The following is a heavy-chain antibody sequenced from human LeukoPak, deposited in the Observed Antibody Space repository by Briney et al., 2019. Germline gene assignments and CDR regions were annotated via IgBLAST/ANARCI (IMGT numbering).Heavy chain of an antibody. CDR2: INPNSGGT. Sequence: ASVKVSCKASGYTFTGYYMHWVRQAPGQGLEWMGWINPNSGGTNYAQKFQGRVTMTRDTSISTAYMELSRLRSDDTAVYYCARAAYSGSENNWFDPWGQGTLVTVSS. CDR3: ARAAYSGSENNWFDP. J-gene: IGHJ5*02. D-gene: IGHD1-26*01. CDR1: GYTFTGYY. V-gene: IGHV1-2*02.